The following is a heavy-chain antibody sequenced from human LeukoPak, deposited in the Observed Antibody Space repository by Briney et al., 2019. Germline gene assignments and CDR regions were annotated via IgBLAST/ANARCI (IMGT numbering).Heavy chain of an antibody. J-gene: IGHJ6*03. CDR2: INNSGGST. D-gene: IGHD3-10*01. CDR3: AKGVRLGSITMIRGVRRAYYYYMDV. Sequence: GGSLRLSCAASEFTFSSYGMSWVRQAPGKGLEWVSSINNSGGSTHYADSVKGRFTISRDNSENTMYLQMKSLRAEDTAVYYCAKGVRLGSITMIRGVRRAYYYYMDVWGKGTTVTISS. V-gene: IGHV3-23*01. CDR1: EFTFSSYG.